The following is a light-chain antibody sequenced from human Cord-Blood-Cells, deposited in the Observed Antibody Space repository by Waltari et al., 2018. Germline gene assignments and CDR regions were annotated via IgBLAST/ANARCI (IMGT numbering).Light chain of an antibody. J-gene: IGKJ1*01. V-gene: IGKV3-11*01. Sequence: EIVLTQSPATLSLSPGVRATLSCRASQSVSSYLAWSQQQPGQAPKLLIYDAANRATGIPARFSGSWSGTDFTLTISSLEPEDFAVYYCQQRSNWPPGGTFGQGTKVEIK. CDR1: QSVSSY. CDR2: DAA. CDR3: QQRSNWPPGGT.